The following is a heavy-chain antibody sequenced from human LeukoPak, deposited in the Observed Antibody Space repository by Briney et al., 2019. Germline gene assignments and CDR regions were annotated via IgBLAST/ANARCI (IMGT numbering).Heavy chain of an antibody. D-gene: IGHD3-10*01. J-gene: IGHJ5*02. V-gene: IGHV3-33*01. CDR3: ARDSYQDYYGRFDP. CDR1: GFSFSNHG. Sequence: GGSLRLSCAASGFSFSNHGMHWVRQVPGKRLEWVAVIWDDGNNKRYANSVNGRLTISRDNSENTLYLQMNGLTAEDTAMYYCARDSYQDYYGRFDPWGQGTLVTVSS. CDR2: IWDDGNNK.